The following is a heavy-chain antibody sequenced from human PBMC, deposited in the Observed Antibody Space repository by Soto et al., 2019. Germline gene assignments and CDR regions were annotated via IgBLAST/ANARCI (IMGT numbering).Heavy chain of an antibody. CDR3: GRDFSLVGGGGMDV. J-gene: IGHJ6*02. V-gene: IGHV1-69*06. Sequence: QVQLVQSGAEVKKPGSSVKVSCKAFGGTFSSYAISWLRQAPGQGLEWMGGIIPIFGTAKYAQKFQGRVTITADKSTSTADMELSSLRSEDTAVYYCGRDFSLVGGGGMDVWGQGTTVTVSS. CDR1: GGTFSSYA. D-gene: IGHD2-21*01. CDR2: IIPIFGTA.